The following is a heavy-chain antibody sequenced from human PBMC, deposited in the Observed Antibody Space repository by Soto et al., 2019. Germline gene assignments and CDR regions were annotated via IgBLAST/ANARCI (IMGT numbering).Heavy chain of an antibody. CDR2: INPNSGGT. CDR1: GYTFTGYY. Sequence: QVQLVQSGAEVKKPGASVKVSCKASGYTFTGYYMHWVRQAPGQGLEWMGWINPNSGGTNYAQKFQGRVTMTRDTSISTAYMELSRLRSDDTAVYYCAREACSGGSCYRRDTAMVYRWFDPWGQGTLVTVSS. CDR3: AREACSGGSCYRRDTAMVYRWFDP. J-gene: IGHJ5*02. V-gene: IGHV1-2*02. D-gene: IGHD2-15*01.